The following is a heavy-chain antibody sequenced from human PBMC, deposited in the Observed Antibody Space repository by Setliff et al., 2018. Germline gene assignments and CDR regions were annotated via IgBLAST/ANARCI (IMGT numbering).Heavy chain of an antibody. CDR2: IYYSGST. CDR3: ARDPLTTNRRRAFDI. J-gene: IGHJ3*02. D-gene: IGHD4-17*01. V-gene: IGHV4-31*03. Sequence: SETLSLTCTVSGGPISSGGYYWSWIRQHPGKGLEWIGYIYYSGSTYYNPSLKSRVTISVDTSKNQFSLKLSSVTAADTAVYYCARDPLTTNRRRAFDIWGHGTMVTVSS. CDR1: GGPISSGGYY.